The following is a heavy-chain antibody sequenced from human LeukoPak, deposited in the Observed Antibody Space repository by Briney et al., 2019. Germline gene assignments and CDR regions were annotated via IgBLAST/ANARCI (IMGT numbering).Heavy chain of an antibody. CDR3: ARVVGATNFYRGGNWFDS. Sequence: GASVKVSCKASGYTFTGYYMHWVRQAPGQGLEWMGWINPNSGGTNYAQKFQGRVTMTRDTSISTAYMELSRLRSDDTAVYYCARVVGATNFYRGGNWFDSWGQGTLVTVSS. CDR1: GYTFTGYY. J-gene: IGHJ5*01. CDR2: INPNSGGT. D-gene: IGHD1-26*01. V-gene: IGHV1-2*02.